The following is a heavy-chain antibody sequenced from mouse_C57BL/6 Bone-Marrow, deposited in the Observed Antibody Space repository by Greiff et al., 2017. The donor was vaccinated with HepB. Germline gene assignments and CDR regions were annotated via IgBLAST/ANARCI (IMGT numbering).Heavy chain of an antibody. CDR3: ATYGNYVGYAMDY. CDR2: ISSGSTTI. CDR1: GFTLSSFG. Sequence: EVHLEESGGGLVKPGGSRKLSCAVSGFTLSSFGIHWVRQAPEKGLEWVAYISSGSTTIYYADTVKGRFTISKDNPPNTLFLQMTSLRSEDTAMYYCATYGNYVGYAMDYWGPGTSVTVSS. V-gene: IGHV5-17*02. J-gene: IGHJ4*01. D-gene: IGHD2-1*01.